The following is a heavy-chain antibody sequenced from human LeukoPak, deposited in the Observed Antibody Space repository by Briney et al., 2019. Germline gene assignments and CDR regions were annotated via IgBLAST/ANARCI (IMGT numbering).Heavy chain of an antibody. V-gene: IGHV1-3*01. CDR1: GYTFTSHT. Sequence: ASVKVSCKASGYTFTSHTIHWVRQAPGQRLEWMGWINAGNGKTKYSQNFQDRVTITRDTSACTVYMELSSLRSEDTAVYHCARDRYYGSGSYSGSYNYFDYWAQGTLVTVSS. CDR2: INAGNGKT. CDR3: ARDRYYGSGSYSGSYNYFDY. J-gene: IGHJ4*02. D-gene: IGHD3-10*01.